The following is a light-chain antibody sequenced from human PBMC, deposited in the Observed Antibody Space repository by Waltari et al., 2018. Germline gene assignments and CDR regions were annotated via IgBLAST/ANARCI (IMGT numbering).Light chain of an antibody. CDR2: GAT. J-gene: IGKJ4*01. CDR3: EQYMIYPLT. V-gene: IGKV1-16*01. Sequence: DIQMTQSPSSLSASIGDRVTMTCRASQGIGNSLAWFQQKPGKAPKSLIYGATTLQSGVPSRFSGSGSGTYFTLTISSLQPEDFATYYCEQYMIYPLTFGEGTEVDIK. CDR1: QGIGNS.